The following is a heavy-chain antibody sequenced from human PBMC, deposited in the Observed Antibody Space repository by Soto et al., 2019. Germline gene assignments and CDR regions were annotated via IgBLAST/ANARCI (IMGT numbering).Heavy chain of an antibody. CDR3: AREGMTTASAYYYYYGMDV. J-gene: IGHJ6*02. V-gene: IGHV3-7*01. CDR2: IKQDGSEK. CDR1: GFTFSSYW. Sequence: EVQLVESGGGLVQPGGSLRLSCAASGFTFSSYWMSWVRQAPGKGLEWVANIKQDGSEKYYVDSVKGRFTISRDHAKNSLYLQMNSLRAEDTAVYYGAREGMTTASAYYYYYGMDVWGQGATVTVSS. D-gene: IGHD4-17*01.